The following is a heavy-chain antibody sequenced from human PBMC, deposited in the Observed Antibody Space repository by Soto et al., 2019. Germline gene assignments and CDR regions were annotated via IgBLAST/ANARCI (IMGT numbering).Heavy chain of an antibody. CDR2: INTAGTTT. J-gene: IGHJ4*02. Sequence: ELQLVESGGGLVQPGGSLRLSCVASGFSFSTYWMHWVRQAPGKGLVWVSRINTAGTTTPYADSVTGRFTISRDNAKNTLYLQMKSLRAEDTAFYYGGRGGGDYGDYLDYWGQGALVTVSS. CDR3: GRGGGDYGDYLDY. CDR1: GFSFSTYW. D-gene: IGHD4-17*01. V-gene: IGHV3-74*01.